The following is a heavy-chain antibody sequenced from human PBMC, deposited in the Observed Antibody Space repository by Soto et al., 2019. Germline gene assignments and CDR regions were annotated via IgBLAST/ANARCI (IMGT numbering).Heavy chain of an antibody. D-gene: IGHD2-15*01. J-gene: IGHJ6*02. V-gene: IGHV3-23*01. CDR3: AKGEYCSGGSCYAHVYYYYGMDV. CDR1: GFTFSSYA. CDR2: ISGSGGST. Sequence: GGSLRLSCAASGFTFSSYAMSWVRQAPGKGLEWVSAISGSGGSTYYADSVKGRFTISRDNSKNTRYLQMNSLRAEDTAVYYCAKGEYCSGGSCYAHVYYYYGMDVWGQGTTVTVSS.